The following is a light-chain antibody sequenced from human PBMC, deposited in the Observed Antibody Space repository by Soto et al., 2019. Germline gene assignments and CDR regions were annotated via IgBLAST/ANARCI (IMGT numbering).Light chain of an antibody. CDR3: QQYNTYLT. V-gene: IGKV1-5*01. CDR2: DVS. J-gene: IGKJ1*01. Sequence: KMNKSPSTLSAYVGDRVTVTCRASQTINKWLAWYQQKPGRSPKLLIYDVSTLESGVSSRFSGSGSGTQFTLTITSLQPGDSATYYCQQYNTYLTFGQGTKWIS. CDR1: QTINKW.